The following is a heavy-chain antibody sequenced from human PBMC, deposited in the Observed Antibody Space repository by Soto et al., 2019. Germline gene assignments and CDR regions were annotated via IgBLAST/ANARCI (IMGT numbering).Heavy chain of an antibody. CDR2: ISGSGGST. V-gene: IGHV3-23*01. CDR1: GFTFSSYA. J-gene: IGHJ4*02. Sequence: EVQLLESGGGLVQPGGSLRLSCAASGFTFSSYAMSWVRQAPGKGLEWVSAISGSGGSTYYADSVKGRFTISRDNSKNTLYLQMNSLRAEDTAVYYCSGTTRDVVVAATRDYWGQGTLVTVSS. CDR3: SGTTRDVVVAATRDY. D-gene: IGHD2-15*01.